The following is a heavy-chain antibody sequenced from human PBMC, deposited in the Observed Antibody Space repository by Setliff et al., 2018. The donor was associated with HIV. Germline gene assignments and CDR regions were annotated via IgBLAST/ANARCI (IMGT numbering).Heavy chain of an antibody. J-gene: IGHJ3*01. Sequence: GESLRLSCAGSGFTISDYWMSWVRQAPGKGLEWVANIKQDGRERYNVDSVKGRFTISRDNANNSLYLQLNSLRAEDTAVYYCARGPQQTGWYGGACDVWGQGTMVTVSS. CDR2: IKQDGRER. CDR1: GFTISDYW. V-gene: IGHV3-7*03. CDR3: ARGPQQTGWYGGACDV. D-gene: IGHD6-19*01.